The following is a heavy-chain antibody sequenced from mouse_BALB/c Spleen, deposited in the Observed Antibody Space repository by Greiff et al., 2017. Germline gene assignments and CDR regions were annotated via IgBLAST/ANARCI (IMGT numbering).Heavy chain of an antibody. CDR2: IDPANGNT. CDR1: GFNIKDTY. CDR3: ARGYRYDGIAY. J-gene: IGHJ3*01. Sequence: EVMLVESGAELVKPGASVKLSCTASGFNIKDTYMHWVKQRPEQGLEWIGRIDPANGNTKYDPKFQGKATITADTSSNTAYLQLSSLTSEDTAVYYCARGYRYDGIAYWGQGTLVTVSA. V-gene: IGHV14-3*02. D-gene: IGHD2-14*01.